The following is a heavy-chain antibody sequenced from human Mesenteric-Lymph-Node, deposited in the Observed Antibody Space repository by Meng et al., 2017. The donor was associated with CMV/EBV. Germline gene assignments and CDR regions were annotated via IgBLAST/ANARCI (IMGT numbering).Heavy chain of an antibody. Sequence: SETLSLTCTVSGGSISSYYWNWIRQPPGKGLEWIGYIYYSGSTNYNPTLKSRVTISVDTSKNQFSLKLSSVTAADTAVYYCARDLEGYSGYWGQGTLVTVSS. D-gene: IGHD5-12*01. J-gene: IGHJ4*02. V-gene: IGHV4-59*12. CDR2: IYYSGST. CDR1: GGSISSYY. CDR3: ARDLEGYSGY.